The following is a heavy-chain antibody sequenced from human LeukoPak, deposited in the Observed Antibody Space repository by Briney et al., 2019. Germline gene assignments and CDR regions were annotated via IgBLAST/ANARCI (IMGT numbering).Heavy chain of an antibody. CDR3: ARLMTLFDY. CDR1: GFTLSSYA. D-gene: IGHD2-8*01. Sequence: PGGSLRLSCAASGFTLSSYAMHWVRQAPGKGLEWVAVISYDGSNKYYADSVKGRFTISRDNSKNTLYLQMNSLRAEDTAVYYCARLMTLFDYWGQGTLVTVSS. J-gene: IGHJ4*02. V-gene: IGHV3-30*01. CDR2: ISYDGSNK.